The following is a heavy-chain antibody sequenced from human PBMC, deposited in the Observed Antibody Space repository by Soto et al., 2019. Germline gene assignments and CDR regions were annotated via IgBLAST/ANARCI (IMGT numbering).Heavy chain of an antibody. V-gene: IGHV3-48*02. CDR2: IRTISSAI. Sequence: HLVESGGGLVQTGGSLRLSCAASGFTFSDYPMNWVRQAPGKGLEWVSSIRTISSAIYFADSVRGRFTISRDNARNSLYLQMTSLRDEDTAVYYCARETPSFDSWGQGTLVTVSS. J-gene: IGHJ4*02. CDR3: ARETPSFDS. CDR1: GFTFSDYP. D-gene: IGHD2-15*01.